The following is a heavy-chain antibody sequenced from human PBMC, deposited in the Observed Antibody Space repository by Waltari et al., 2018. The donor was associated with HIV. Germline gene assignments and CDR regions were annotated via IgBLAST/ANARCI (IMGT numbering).Heavy chain of an antibody. D-gene: IGHD3-22*01. CDR2: INLNSGDK. CDR3: ARDSYYYDSSGFFPDF. CDR1: GYTFTAYY. V-gene: IGHV1-2*06. J-gene: IGHJ4*02. Sequence: QVQLVQSGAEVKKPGASVKVSCKASGYTFTAYYMHWVRQAPGQGLEWRGRINLNSGDKKYGQKLQGRVTMTRDTSISTAYMELSRLRSDDTAVYYCARDSYYYDSSGFFPDFWGQGTLVTVSS.